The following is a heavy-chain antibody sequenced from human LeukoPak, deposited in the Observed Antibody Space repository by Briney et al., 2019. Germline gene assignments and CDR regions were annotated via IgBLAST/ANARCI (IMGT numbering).Heavy chain of an antibody. D-gene: IGHD6-13*01. V-gene: IGHV3-48*03. CDR2: IGSNAYIL. J-gene: IGHJ4*02. Sequence: PGGSLRLSCAAAGFTFRSYELHWVRQAPGKGLEWVSYIGSNAYILDYADSVKGRFTVSRDSARSSLYLQMNSLRADDTAVYYCARGGTAGQFDYWGLGNMVTVSS. CDR1: GFTFRSYE. CDR3: ARGGTAGQFDY.